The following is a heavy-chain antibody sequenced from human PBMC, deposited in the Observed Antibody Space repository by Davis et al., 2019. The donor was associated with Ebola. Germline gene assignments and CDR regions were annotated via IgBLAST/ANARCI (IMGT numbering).Heavy chain of an antibody. CDR2: ISGSGGST. V-gene: IGHV3-23*01. Sequence: GGSLRLSCAASGVTVSSNYMSWVRQAPGKGLKWVSGISGSGGSTYYADSVKGRFIISRDNSKKTLYLQMNSLRAEDTAVYYCAKSGLSFGVVKYHYGMDVWGKGTTVTVSS. J-gene: IGHJ6*04. CDR3: AKSGLSFGVVKYHYGMDV. D-gene: IGHD3-3*01. CDR1: GVTVSSNY.